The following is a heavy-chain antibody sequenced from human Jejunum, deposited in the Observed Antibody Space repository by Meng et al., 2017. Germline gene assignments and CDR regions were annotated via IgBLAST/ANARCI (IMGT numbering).Heavy chain of an antibody. D-gene: IGHD6-19*01. CDR1: GGSVSSAGYY. V-gene: IGHV4-31*03. J-gene: IGHJ4*02. CDR3: ARDRPTPDLLAVAGTFDY. Sequence: QVQLQESGPGLVKPPQSLSLTCTVSGGSVSSAGYYWSWIRQLPGKGLEWIGYIYYSGTAYYNPSLKSRATISLDTSENQFSLKLSFVLAADTAVYYCARDRPTPDLLAVAGTFDYWGQGILVTVSS. CDR2: IYYSGTA.